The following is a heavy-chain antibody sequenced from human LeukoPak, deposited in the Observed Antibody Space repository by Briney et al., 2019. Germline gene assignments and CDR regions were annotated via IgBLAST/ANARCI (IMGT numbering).Heavy chain of an antibody. CDR2: INYSGST. CDR3: AYSTVVTRGYY. Sequence: PSETLSLTCAVYGGSFSGYYWSWIRQPPGKGLEWIGEINYSGSTNYNPSLKSRVTISVDTSKNQFSLKLSSVTAADTAVYYCAYSTVVTRGYYWGQGTLVTVSS. D-gene: IGHD4-23*01. V-gene: IGHV4-34*01. J-gene: IGHJ4*02. CDR1: GGSFSGYY.